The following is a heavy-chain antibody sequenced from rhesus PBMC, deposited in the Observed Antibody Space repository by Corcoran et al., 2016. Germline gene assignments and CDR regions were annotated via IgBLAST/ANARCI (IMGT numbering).Heavy chain of an antibody. V-gene: IGHV3S5*01. Sequence: EVQLVETGGGLVQPGGSLKLSCAASGFTFSSYGMCCVRQAPGKGLEWVSAINSGGGSTYYADSVKGRFTISRDNSKNTLSLQMNSLRAEDTAVYYCAKQALFLWGQGVLVTVSS. CDR1: GFTFSSYG. J-gene: IGHJ4*01. CDR3: AKQALFL. CDR2: INSGGGST.